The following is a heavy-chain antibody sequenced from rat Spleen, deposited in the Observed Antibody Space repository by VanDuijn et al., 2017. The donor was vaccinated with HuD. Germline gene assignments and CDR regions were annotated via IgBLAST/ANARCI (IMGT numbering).Heavy chain of an antibody. CDR2: ISIIAGST. Sequence: EVHLVESGGGLVQPGRPLKLSCAASGFTFSDYFMAWVRLPPKKGLEWVATISIIAGSTYYRDSVKGRFTISRENAVSTLYLQMDSLRSEDTATYYCTREDFVLTDWGQGVMVTVSS. V-gene: IGHV5-20*01. J-gene: IGHJ2*01. CDR3: TREDFVLTD. CDR1: GFTFSDYF.